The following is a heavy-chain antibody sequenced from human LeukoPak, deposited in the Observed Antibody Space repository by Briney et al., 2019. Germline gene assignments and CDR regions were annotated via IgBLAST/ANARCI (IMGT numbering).Heavy chain of an antibody. V-gene: IGHV1-2*06. J-gene: IGHJ5*02. D-gene: IGHD6-13*01. Sequence: GASVKVSCNASGYTFTGYYMHWVRQAPGQGLEWMGRINPNSGGTNYAQKFQGRVTMTRDTSISTAYMELSRLRSDDTAVYYCARDLVTSSSWYNWFDPWGQGTLVTVSS. CDR1: GYTFTGYY. CDR2: INPNSGGT. CDR3: ARDLVTSSSWYNWFDP.